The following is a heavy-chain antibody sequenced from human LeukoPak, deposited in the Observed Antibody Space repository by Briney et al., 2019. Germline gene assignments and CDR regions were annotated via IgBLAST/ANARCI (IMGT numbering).Heavy chain of an antibody. J-gene: IGHJ4*02. CDR1: GYTFTGYY. CDR2: INPNSGGT. CDR3: ARSLYDSSGYHDY. V-gene: IGHV1-2*02. Sequence: ASVKVSCKASGYTFTGYYMHWVRQAPGQGLEWMGWINPNSGGTNYAQKFQGRVTMTRDTSISTAYMELSRQRSDDTAVYYCARSLYDSSGYHDYWGQGTLVTVSS. D-gene: IGHD3-22*01.